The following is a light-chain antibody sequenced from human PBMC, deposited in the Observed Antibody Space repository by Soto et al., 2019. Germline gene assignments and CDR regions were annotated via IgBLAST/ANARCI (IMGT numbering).Light chain of an antibody. CDR1: QSVSSSY. J-gene: IGKJ5*01. Sequence: RVMTPFPANLSVSPGEISTLTCRASQSVSSSYLAWYQQKPGQAPRLLIYGASSRATGTPGRFSGSGSGTDFTLTITRLEPEDFAVYYCQQRSNWHPITCGQGTRL. V-gene: IGKV3D-20*02. CDR2: GAS. CDR3: QQRSNWHPIT.